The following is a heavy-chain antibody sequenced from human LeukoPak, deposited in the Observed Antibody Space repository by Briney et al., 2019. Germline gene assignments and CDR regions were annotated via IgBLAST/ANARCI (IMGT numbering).Heavy chain of an antibody. V-gene: IGHV3-30*02. CDR2: IRYDGSNK. CDR1: GFTFSSYG. Sequence: GGSLRLSCAASGFTFSSYGMHWVRQAPGKGLEWVAFIRYDGSNKYYADSVKGRFTISRDNSKNTLYLQMNSLRAEDTAVYYCAKDGYYGSGSYSYCMDVWGKGTTVTISS. J-gene: IGHJ6*03. D-gene: IGHD3-10*01. CDR3: AKDGYYGSGSYSYCMDV.